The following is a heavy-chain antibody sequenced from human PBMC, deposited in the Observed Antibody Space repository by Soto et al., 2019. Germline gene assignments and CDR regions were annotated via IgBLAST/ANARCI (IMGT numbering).Heavy chain of an antibody. Sequence: GGSLRLSCAASGFTFSSYAMSWVRQAPGKGLEWVSAISGSGGSRYYADSVKGRFTISRDNSKNTLYLQMNSLRAEDTAVYYCAKDRDSSGYYSYGMDVWGQGTTVTVSS. CDR2: ISGSGGSR. CDR3: AKDRDSSGYYSYGMDV. CDR1: GFTFSSYA. D-gene: IGHD3-22*01. V-gene: IGHV3-23*01. J-gene: IGHJ6*02.